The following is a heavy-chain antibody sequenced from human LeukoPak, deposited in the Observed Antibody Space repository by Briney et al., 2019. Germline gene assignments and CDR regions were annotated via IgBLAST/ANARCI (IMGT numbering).Heavy chain of an antibody. V-gene: IGHV4-39*07. CDR3: ARGMKLERGAFDI. D-gene: IGHD1-1*01. J-gene: IGHJ3*02. CDR1: GGSISSSSYY. CDR2: VYYGGST. Sequence: KASETLSLTCTVSGGSISSSSYYWGWIRQPPGEGLEWIGSVYYGGSTYYNPSLKSRVTISVDASKNQFSLKLSSVTAADTAVYYCARGMKLERGAFDIWGQGTMVTVSS.